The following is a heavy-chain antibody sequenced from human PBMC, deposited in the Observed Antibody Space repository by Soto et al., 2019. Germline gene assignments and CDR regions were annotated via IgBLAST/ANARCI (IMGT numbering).Heavy chain of an antibody. V-gene: IGHV3-30*18. J-gene: IGHJ5*02. CDR3: AKGPYYYDSSGLLPSS. CDR2: ISYDGSNK. D-gene: IGHD3-22*01. CDR1: GFTFSSYG. Sequence: GGSLRRSCAASGFTFSSYGMHWVRQAPGKGLEWVAVISYDGSNKYYADSVKGRFTISRDNSKNTLYLQMNSLRAEDTAVYYCAKGPYYYDSSGLLPSSWGQGTLVTVSS.